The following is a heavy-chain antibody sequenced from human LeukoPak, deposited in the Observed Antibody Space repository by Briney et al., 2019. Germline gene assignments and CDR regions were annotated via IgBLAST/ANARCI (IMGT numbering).Heavy chain of an antibody. CDR1: GFTVSSNY. J-gene: IGHJ3*02. V-gene: IGHV3-53*01. CDR3: ARDSIPHDAFDI. D-gene: IGHD2-2*02. CDR2: IYSGGST. Sequence: PGGSLRLSCAASGFTVSSNYMSWVRQAPGKGLEWVSVIYSGGSTYYADSVKGRFTISRDNSKNTLYLQMNGLRAEDTAVYYCARDSIPHDAFDIWGQGTMVTVSS.